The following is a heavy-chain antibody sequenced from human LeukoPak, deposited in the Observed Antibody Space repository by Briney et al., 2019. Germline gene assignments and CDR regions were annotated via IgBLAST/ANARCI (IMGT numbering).Heavy chain of an antibody. CDR1: GYSISSGYY. CDR3: ARDRYRYGYMFDY. Sequence: PSETLSLTCTVSGYSISSGYYWSWIRQPAGKGLEWIGRIYTSGSTNYNPSLKSRVTISVDTSKNQFSLKLSSVTAADTAVYYCARDRYRYGYMFDYWGQGTLVTVSS. CDR2: IYTSGST. D-gene: IGHD5-18*01. J-gene: IGHJ4*02. V-gene: IGHV4-61*02.